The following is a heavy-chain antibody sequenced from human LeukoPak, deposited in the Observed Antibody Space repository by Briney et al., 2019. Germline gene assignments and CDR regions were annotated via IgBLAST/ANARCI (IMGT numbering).Heavy chain of an antibody. CDR3: AKVSEAAIGAFDI. CDR1: GFTFSSYG. D-gene: IGHD2-2*01. CDR2: IRYDGSNK. J-gene: IGHJ3*02. Sequence: PGRSLRLPCAASGFTFSSYGMHWVRQAPGKGLEWVAVIRYDGSNKYYADSVKGRFTISRDNSKNTLYLQMNSLRAEDTAVYYCAKVSEAAIGAFDIWGQGTMVTVSS. V-gene: IGHV3-30*02.